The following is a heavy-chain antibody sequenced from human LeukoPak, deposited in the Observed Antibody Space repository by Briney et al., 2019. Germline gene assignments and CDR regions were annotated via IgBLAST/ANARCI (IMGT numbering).Heavy chain of an antibody. V-gene: IGHV4-34*01. CDR3: ARGRDRSKAGDH. CDR2: IHPSEGF. J-gene: IGHJ4*02. D-gene: IGHD5-24*01. Sequence: SETLSLTCDVYGGSCDCYYCRWRRQPPGKGLEWIGEIHPSEGFYYNSSLVSRVTISIDPSKTHFSLRLASVTAADTAFYYCARGRDRSKAGDHWGQGSLVTVSS. CDR1: GGSCDCYY.